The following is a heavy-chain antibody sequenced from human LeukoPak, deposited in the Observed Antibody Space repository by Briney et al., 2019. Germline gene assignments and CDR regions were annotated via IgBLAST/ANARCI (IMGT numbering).Heavy chain of an antibody. CDR2: ISGSGDKT. CDR3: AKSHYYDSSGYYLPFDY. Sequence: GGSLRPSCAASGFSFSSYGMSWVRQAPGKGLEWVSAISGSGDKTHYADSVKGRLTISRDNSKNTLYLQMNSLRAEDTAVYYCAKSHYYDSSGYYLPFDYWGQGTLVTVSS. D-gene: IGHD3-22*01. CDR1: GFSFSSYG. V-gene: IGHV3-23*01. J-gene: IGHJ4*02.